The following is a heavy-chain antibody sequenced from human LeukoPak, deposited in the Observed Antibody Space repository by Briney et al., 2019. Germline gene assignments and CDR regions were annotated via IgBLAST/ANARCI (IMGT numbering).Heavy chain of an antibody. D-gene: IGHD6-19*01. V-gene: IGHV4-34*01. CDR3: ARVGLSSGWSDY. CDR2: INHSGST. Sequence: SETLSLTCAVYGGSFSGYYWSWIRQPPGKGLEWIGEINHSGSTNYNPSLKSRVTISVDTSKNQFSLKLSSVTAADTAVYYCARVGLSSGWSDYRGQGTLVTVSS. J-gene: IGHJ4*02. CDR1: GGSFSGYY.